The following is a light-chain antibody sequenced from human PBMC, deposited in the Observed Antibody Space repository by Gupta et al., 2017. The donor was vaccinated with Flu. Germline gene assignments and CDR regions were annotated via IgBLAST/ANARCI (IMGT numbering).Light chain of an antibody. CDR1: SSDVGSYNL. CDR3: CSYAGSSTYV. CDR2: EGS. J-gene: IGLJ1*01. Sequence: QSALPQPASVSGSPGQSITLSCTGTSSDVGSYNLVSWYQQRPGKAPKLMIYEGSKRPSGVSNRFSGSKSGNTASLTISGLQAEDEADYYCCSYAGSSTYVFGTGTKVTVL. V-gene: IGLV2-23*01.